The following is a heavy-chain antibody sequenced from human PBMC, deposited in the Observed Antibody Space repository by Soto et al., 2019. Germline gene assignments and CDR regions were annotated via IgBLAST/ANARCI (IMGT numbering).Heavy chain of an antibody. J-gene: IGHJ3*02. CDR3: ARDLPSGNKGHAFDI. D-gene: IGHD6-6*01. Sequence: VGSLRLSCVASGFTVSSNYMTWVRQAPGEGLEWLSLIYSGGTTYYAYSVKGRFTISRDKSENTLYLQMNSLTTEDTAVYYCARDLPSGNKGHAFDIWGQGIMVTVSS. CDR1: GFTVSSNY. CDR2: IYSGGTT. V-gene: IGHV3-53*01.